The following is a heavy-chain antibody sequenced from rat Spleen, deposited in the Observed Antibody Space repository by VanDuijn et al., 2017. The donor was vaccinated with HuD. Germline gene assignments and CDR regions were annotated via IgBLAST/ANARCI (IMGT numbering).Heavy chain of an antibody. J-gene: IGHJ3*01. CDR3: VRQDTSGYSNWFTY. V-gene: IGHV5-29*01. D-gene: IGHD4-3*01. Sequence: EVQLVESGGGLVQPGRSLKLSCTASGFTFSNYGMAWVCQAPTKGLEWVATISFDGGDTYYPDSVKGRFTISRDNAKSTLYFLMDSLRSEDTATYYCVRQDTSGYSNWFTYWGQGTLVTVSS. CDR2: ISFDGGDT. CDR1: GFTFSNYG.